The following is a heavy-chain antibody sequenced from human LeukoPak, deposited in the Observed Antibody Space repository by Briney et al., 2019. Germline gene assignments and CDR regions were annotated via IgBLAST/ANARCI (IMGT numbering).Heavy chain of an antibody. D-gene: IGHD3-3*01. CDR3: ASRHYYDHDGGY. J-gene: IGHJ4*02. V-gene: IGHV1-69*05. CDR1: GGTFSSYA. Sequence: SVKVSCKASGGTFSSYAISWVRQAPGQGLEWMGGIIPIFGTADYAQKFQGRVTITTDESTSTAYMELSSLRSEDTAVYYCASRHYYDHDGGYWGQGTLVTVSS. CDR2: IIPIFGTA.